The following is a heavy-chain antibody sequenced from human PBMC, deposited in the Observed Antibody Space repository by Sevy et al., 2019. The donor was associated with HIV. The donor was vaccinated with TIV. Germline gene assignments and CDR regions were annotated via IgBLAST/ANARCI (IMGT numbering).Heavy chain of an antibody. CDR1: GGSVSSDNYY. Sequence: QTLSLTCAVSGGSVSSDNYYWTWIRQHPGKGLEWIGYIYHLGSTSSNPSLKSRVTISVDTSKNQFSLKLRSVTAADTAVYFCAREAGYCSNGVCYTGWFDPWGQGTLVTVSS. CDR3: AREAGYCSNGVCYTGWFDP. V-gene: IGHV4-31*11. CDR2: IYHLGST. J-gene: IGHJ5*02. D-gene: IGHD2-8*01.